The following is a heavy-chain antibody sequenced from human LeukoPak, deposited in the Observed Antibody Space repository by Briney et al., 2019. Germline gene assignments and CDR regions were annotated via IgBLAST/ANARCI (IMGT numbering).Heavy chain of an antibody. CDR1: GYSFTSYW. CDR2: IYPGDSDT. V-gene: IGHV5-51*01. CDR3: ARHVVVAPAAIEEADY. D-gene: IGHD2-2*02. Sequence: GESLKISCKGSGYSFTSYWIGWVRQMPGKGLEWMGIIYPGDSDTRYSPSFQGQVTISADKSISTAYLQWSSLKASDTAMYYCARHVVVAPAAIEEADYWGQGTLVTVSS. J-gene: IGHJ4*02.